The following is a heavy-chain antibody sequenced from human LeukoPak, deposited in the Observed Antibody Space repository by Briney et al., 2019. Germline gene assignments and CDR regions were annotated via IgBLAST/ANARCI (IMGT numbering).Heavy chain of an antibody. J-gene: IGHJ4*02. V-gene: IGHV1-2*02. CDR3: ARDIRRWLHAWGY. Sequence: GASVKVSCKASGYTFTGYYMHWVRPAPGQGLEWMGWINPNSGGTNYAQKFQGRVTMTRDTSISTAYMELSRLRSDDTAVYYCARDIRRWLHAWGYWGQGTLVTVSS. CDR2: INPNSGGT. D-gene: IGHD5-24*01. CDR1: GYTFTGYY.